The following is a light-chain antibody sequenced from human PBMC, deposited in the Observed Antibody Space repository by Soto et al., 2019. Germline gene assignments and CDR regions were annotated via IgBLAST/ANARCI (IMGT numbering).Light chain of an antibody. CDR2: KAS. CDR3: QQSYSSPPT. Sequence: DIQMTQSPSSLSASVGDRVTITCRASQTISSWLAWYQQKPGKAPKLLIYKASTLKSGVPSRFSGSRSGPDFTLTISSLQPEDFATYYCQQSYSSPPTFGQGTKVDIK. J-gene: IGKJ1*01. CDR1: QTISSW. V-gene: IGKV1-39*01.